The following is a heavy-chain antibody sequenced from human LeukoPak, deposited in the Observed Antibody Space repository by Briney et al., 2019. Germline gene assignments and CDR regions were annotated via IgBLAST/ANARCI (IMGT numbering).Heavy chain of an antibody. Sequence: SETLSLTCTVSGGSISSYYWRWIRQPPGKGLEWIGYIYYSGSTNYNPSLKSRVTISVDTSKNQFSLKLSSVTAADTAVYYCARSGQWLAGNWFDPWGQGTLVTVSS. V-gene: IGHV4-59*08. D-gene: IGHD6-19*01. J-gene: IGHJ5*02. CDR3: ARSGQWLAGNWFDP. CDR2: IYYSGST. CDR1: GGSISSYY.